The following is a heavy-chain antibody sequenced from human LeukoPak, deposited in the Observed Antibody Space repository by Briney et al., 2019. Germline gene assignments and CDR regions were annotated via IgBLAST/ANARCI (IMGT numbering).Heavy chain of an antibody. CDR3: ARNYGDDHYFAY. CDR1: GYSFTNYW. CDR2: IYARDSDT. V-gene: IGHV5-51*01. J-gene: IGHJ4*02. D-gene: IGHD4-17*01. Sequence: GESLKISFKCSGYSFTNYWMAWVRPMPGKGLEYMGIIYARDSDTRYSPSFQGQVTISADKSISTAYLQWKSLKASDTAMYYCARNYGDDHYFAYWGQGTLVTVSS.